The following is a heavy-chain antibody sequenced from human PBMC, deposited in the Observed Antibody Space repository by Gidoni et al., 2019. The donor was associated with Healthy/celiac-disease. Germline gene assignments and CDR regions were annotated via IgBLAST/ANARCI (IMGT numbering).Heavy chain of an antibody. V-gene: IGHV3-23*01. CDR1: GFTFSSYA. CDR3: AKDRRGRTYWAAANFDP. D-gene: IGHD2-8*02. CDR2: ISGSGGST. Sequence: EVQLLESGGGLVQPGGSLRLSCEASGFTFSSYAMSWVRQAPGKGLEWVSAISGSGGSTYYADSVKGRFTISRDNSKNTLYLQMNSLRAEDTAVYYCAKDRRGRTYWAAANFDPWGQGTLVTVSS. J-gene: IGHJ5*02.